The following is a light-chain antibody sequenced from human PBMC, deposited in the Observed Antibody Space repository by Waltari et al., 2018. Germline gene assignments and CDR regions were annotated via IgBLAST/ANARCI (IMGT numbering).Light chain of an antibody. V-gene: IGKV3-20*01. Sequence: EIVLTQSPGTLSLSPGERATLSCRASQSVSSSNLAWYQQKPGQAPRLLIYGTSSRATGIPDRFSGSGSGTDFTLTIGRLEPEDFAVYYCQQYDNSPYTFGQGTKLEIK. CDR3: QQYDNSPYT. CDR2: GTS. CDR1: QSVSSSN. J-gene: IGKJ2*01.